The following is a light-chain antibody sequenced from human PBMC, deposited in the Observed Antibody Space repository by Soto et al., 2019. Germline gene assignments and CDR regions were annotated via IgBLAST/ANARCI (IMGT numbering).Light chain of an antibody. Sequence: PGERATLSCRASQSVPKYYLAWYQQKPGQAPRLLIHDASSRATGIPDRFSGSGSGTDFTLTINTLEPEDFAVYYCQQCSTSPLTFGGGTKVEIK. CDR2: DAS. J-gene: IGKJ4*01. CDR1: QSVPKYY. CDR3: QQCSTSPLT. V-gene: IGKV3-20*01.